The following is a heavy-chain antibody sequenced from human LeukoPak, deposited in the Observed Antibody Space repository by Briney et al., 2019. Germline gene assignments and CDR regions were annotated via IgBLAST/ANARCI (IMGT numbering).Heavy chain of an antibody. V-gene: IGHV3-30*02. J-gene: IGHJ4*02. CDR1: GFTFSSYG. Sequence: SGGSLRLSCAASGFTFSSYGMHWVRQAPGKGLEWVAFIRYDGSNKYYADSVKGRFTISRDNSKNTLYLQMNSLRAEDTAVYYCANLIYDSIDYWGQGTLVTVSS. CDR3: ANLIYDSIDY. CDR2: IRYDGSNK. D-gene: IGHD3-22*01.